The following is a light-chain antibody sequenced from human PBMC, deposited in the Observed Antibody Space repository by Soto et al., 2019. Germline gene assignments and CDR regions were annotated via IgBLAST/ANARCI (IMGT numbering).Light chain of an antibody. CDR2: KAS. Sequence: QSPSTLSGSVGDRVTITCRASQTISSWLAWYQQKPGKAPKLLIYKASTLKSGVPSRFSGSGSGTEFTLTISSLRPDDFATYYCQHYNSYSEAFGQGTKVDIK. CDR1: QTISSW. V-gene: IGKV1-5*03. CDR3: QHYNSYSEA. J-gene: IGKJ1*01.